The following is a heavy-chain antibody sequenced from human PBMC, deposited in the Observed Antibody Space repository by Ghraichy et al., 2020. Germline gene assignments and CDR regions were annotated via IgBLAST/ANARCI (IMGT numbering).Heavy chain of an antibody. CDR3: ARWGPITIFGVVIRPYYYYGMDV. D-gene: IGHD3-3*01. CDR1: GFTVSSNY. Sequence: GEALNISCAASGFTVSSNYMSWVRQAPGKGLEWVSVIYSGGSTYYADSVKGRFTISRHNSKNTLYLQMNSLRAEDTAVYYCARWGPITIFGVVIRPYYYYGMDVWGQGTTVTVSS. V-gene: IGHV3-53*04. CDR2: IYSGGST. J-gene: IGHJ6*02.